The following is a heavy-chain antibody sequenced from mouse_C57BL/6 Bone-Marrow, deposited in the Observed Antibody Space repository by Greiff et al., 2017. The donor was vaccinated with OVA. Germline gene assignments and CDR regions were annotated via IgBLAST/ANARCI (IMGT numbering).Heavy chain of an antibody. J-gene: IGHJ1*03. CDR3: ARSGAVPGYFDV. D-gene: IGHD1-1*01. V-gene: IGHV1-82*01. CDR1: GYAFSSSW. CDR2: IYPGDGDT. Sequence: VQLQQSGPELVKPGASVKISCKASGYAFSSSWMNWVKQRPGKGLEWIGRIYPGDGDTNYNGKFKGKATLTADKSSSTAYMQLSSLTSEDSAVYFCARSGAVPGYFDVWGTGTTVTVSS.